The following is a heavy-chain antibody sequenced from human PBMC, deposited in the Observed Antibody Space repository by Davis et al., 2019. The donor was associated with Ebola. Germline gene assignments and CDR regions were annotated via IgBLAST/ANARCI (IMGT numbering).Heavy chain of an antibody. D-gene: IGHD3-10*01. V-gene: IGHV3-23*01. CDR3: AKEGGLTILEAFDI. Sequence: GESLKISCAASGFTFSSYAMNWVRQAPGKGLEWVSAISGSGGSTYYADSVKGRFTISRDNSKNTLYLQMNSLRAEDTAVYYCAKEGGLTILEAFDIWGQGTMVTVSS. CDR2: ISGSGGST. J-gene: IGHJ3*02. CDR1: GFTFSSYA.